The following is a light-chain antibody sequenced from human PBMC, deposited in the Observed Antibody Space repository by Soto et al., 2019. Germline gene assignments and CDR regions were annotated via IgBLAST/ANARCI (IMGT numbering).Light chain of an antibody. CDR1: SSDVGGYNY. V-gene: IGLV2-14*03. CDR2: DVS. CDR3: ISYTSSNSLYVV. J-gene: IGLJ2*01. Sequence: QSALTQPASVSGSPGQSITISCTGTSSDVGGYNYVSWYQHLPGEAPKLIIYDVSDRPSGVSTRFSGSKSGNTASLTISGLQAEDEADYYCISYTSSNSLYVVFGGGTKLTVL.